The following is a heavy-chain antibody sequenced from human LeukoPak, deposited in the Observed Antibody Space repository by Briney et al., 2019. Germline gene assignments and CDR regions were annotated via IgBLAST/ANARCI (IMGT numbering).Heavy chain of an antibody. Sequence: SETLSLTCTVSGGSISSHYWSWIRQPPGKGLEWIGYIYYSGSTNYNPSLKSRVTISVDTSKNQFSLKLSSVTAADTAVYYCARDVAAAGTPRTDAFDIWGQGKMVTVSS. D-gene: IGHD6-13*01. J-gene: IGHJ3*02. V-gene: IGHV4-59*11. CDR2: IYYSGST. CDR3: ARDVAAAGTPRTDAFDI. CDR1: GGSISSHY.